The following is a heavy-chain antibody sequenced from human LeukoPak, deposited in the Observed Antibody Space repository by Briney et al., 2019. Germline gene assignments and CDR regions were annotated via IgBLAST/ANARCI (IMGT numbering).Heavy chain of an antibody. CDR3: ARDKSYYYDSSGYFPAFDY. CDR1: GYTFASYY. CDR2: INPTGGST. J-gene: IGHJ4*02. V-gene: IGHV1-46*01. Sequence: ASVKVSCKASGYTFASYYIHWVRQAPGQGLEWMGIINPTGGSTTYAQKFQGRITTTRDTSTSTVYMELSSLRSEDTAVYYCARDKSYYYDSSGYFPAFDYWGQGTLVIASS. D-gene: IGHD3-22*01.